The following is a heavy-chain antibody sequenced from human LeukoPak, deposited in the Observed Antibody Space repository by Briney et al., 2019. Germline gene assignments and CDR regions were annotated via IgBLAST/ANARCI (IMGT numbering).Heavy chain of an antibody. CDR2: ISYDGSNK. J-gene: IGHJ4*02. CDR3: AKDGGSGSYYIGPIN. D-gene: IGHD3-10*01. CDR1: GFTFSSYA. V-gene: IGHV3-30-3*01. Sequence: PGGSLRLSCAASGFTFSSYAMHWVRQAPGKGLEWVAVISYDGSNKYYADPVKGRFTISRDNSKNTLYLQMNSLRAEDTAVYYCAKDGGSGSYYIGPINWGQGTLVTVSS.